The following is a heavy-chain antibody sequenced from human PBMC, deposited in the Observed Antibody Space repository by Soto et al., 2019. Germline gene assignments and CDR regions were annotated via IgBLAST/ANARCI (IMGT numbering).Heavy chain of an antibody. CDR1: GFTFSSYG. V-gene: IGHV3-30*18. D-gene: IGHD3-10*01. J-gene: IGHJ6*04. CDR2: ISYDGSNK. CDR3: AKMLPITMVRGVYGMDV. Sequence: GGSLRLSCAASGFTFSSYGMHWVRQAPGKGLEWVAVISYDGSNKYYADSVKGRFTISRDNSKNTLYLQMNSLRAEDTAVYYCAKMLPITMVRGVYGMDVWGKGTTVTVSS.